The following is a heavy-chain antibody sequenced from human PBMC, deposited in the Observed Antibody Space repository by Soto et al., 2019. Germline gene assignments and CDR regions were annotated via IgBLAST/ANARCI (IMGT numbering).Heavy chain of an antibody. CDR1: GGSISSYY. CDR2: IYNSGNT. D-gene: IGHD5-12*01. V-gene: IGHV4-59*01. CDR3: ARRGVYDDYNDY. Sequence: SSETLSLTCTVSGGSISSYYWNWIRQPPGKGLEWIGYIYNSGNTNYNPSFRSRVTMSVDTSKNELSLKLTPVTAADTAVYYCARRGVYDDYNDYWGQGTLVTVSS. J-gene: IGHJ4*02.